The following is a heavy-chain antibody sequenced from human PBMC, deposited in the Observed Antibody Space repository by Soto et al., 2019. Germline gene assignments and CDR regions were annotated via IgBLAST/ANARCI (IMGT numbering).Heavy chain of an antibody. CDR2: VYPSDSDT. CDR3: ARGGVSTRTFDY. V-gene: IGHV5-51*01. J-gene: IGHJ4*02. CDR1: GYNFAGYW. D-gene: IGHD3-3*01. Sequence: PXDSLTISCKGSGYNFAGYWIAWVRQMPGKGLELMGIVYPSDSDTRYRPSFQGQVTISADKSISSAYLQWSSLRASDTAMYYCARGGVSTRTFDYWGQGTPVTV.